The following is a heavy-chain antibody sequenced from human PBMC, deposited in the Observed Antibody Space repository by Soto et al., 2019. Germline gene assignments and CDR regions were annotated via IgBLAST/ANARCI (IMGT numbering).Heavy chain of an antibody. J-gene: IGHJ4*02. D-gene: IGHD4-4*01. CDR2: LYWNDDA. Sequence: QITLKESGQTLVKPTQTLTLVCTLSGFSINNGGVGVGWIRQPPGKAPEWLALLYWNDDAWYSPSLRYRLSVTKGSSKSHVVLTMTHMAPVDAGTYYCAKLRARSNNLFFDQWGQGALVTVSS. CDR3: AKLRARSNNLFFDQ. V-gene: IGHV2-5*01. CDR1: GFSINNGGVG.